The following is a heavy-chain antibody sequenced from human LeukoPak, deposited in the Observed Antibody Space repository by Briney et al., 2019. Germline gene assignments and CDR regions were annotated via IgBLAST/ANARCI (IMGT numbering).Heavy chain of an antibody. Sequence: GRSLRLSGAASRFTFSSYAMHWVRQAPGTGLEWVAVIWYDGSNKYYADSVKGRFTISRDNSRNTLYLQMNSLRAEDTAVYYCARDLRVWGNYPSGMDVWGKGTTVTVSS. D-gene: IGHD3-16*02. V-gene: IGHV3-33*01. J-gene: IGHJ6*04. CDR2: IWYDGSNK. CDR3: ARDLRVWGNYPSGMDV. CDR1: RFTFSSYA.